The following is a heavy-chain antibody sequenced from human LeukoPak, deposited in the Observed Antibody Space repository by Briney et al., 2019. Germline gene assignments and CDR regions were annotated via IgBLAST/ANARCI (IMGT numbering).Heavy chain of an antibody. CDR3: ARDSDSGYGPFAS. CDR1: GFTVSNNY. V-gene: IGHV3-53*01. J-gene: IGHJ4*02. Sequence: GVSLRLSCAASGFTVSNNYMSWVRQAPGKGLEWASVIHSGGTTNYADSVQGRFTISRDNSKTTVYLHMNSLGAEDTAVYYCARDSDSGYGPFASWGQGTLVTVSS. CDR2: IHSGGTT. D-gene: IGHD5-12*01.